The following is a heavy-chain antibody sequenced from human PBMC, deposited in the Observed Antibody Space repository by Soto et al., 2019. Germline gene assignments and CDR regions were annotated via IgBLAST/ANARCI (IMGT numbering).Heavy chain of an antibody. CDR3: ARLGYDFWSGYPTSFDS. CDR2: IYYSGST. D-gene: IGHD3-3*01. CDR1: GGSISSISYY. V-gene: IGHV4-39*01. Sequence: SETLSLTCTVSGGSISSISYYWGLIRQPPGRGLEWTASIYYSGSTYYNPSLKSRVTISVDTSKNQFSLKLGSVTAADTAVYYCARLGYDFWSGYPTSFDSWGQGTLVTVSS. J-gene: IGHJ4*02.